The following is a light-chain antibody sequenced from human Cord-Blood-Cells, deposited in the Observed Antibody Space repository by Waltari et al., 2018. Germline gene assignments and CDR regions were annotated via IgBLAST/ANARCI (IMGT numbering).Light chain of an antibody. CDR3: SSYTSSTLYV. CDR1: SSDVGGYNY. CDR2: DVS. V-gene: IGLV2-14*01. Sequence: QSALTQPASVSGSPGQSITISCTGTSSDVGGYNYVSCYQQHPGKAPKLMIYDVSKRPSGVSNRFSGSKSGSTASLTISGLQAEDEADYYCSSYTSSTLYVFGTGTKVTVL. J-gene: IGLJ1*01.